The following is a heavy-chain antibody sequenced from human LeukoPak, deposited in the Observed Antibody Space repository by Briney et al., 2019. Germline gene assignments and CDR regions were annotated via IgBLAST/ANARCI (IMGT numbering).Heavy chain of an antibody. D-gene: IGHD3-9*01. J-gene: IGHJ4*02. V-gene: IGHV3-23*01. CDR1: GFTFSSYA. CDR3: VLETTYYDILTGYSPEGYFDY. Sequence: GGSLRPSCAASGFTFSSYAMSWVRQAPGKGLEWVSAISGSGGSTYYADSVKGRFTISRDNSKNTLYLQMNSLRAEDTAVYYCVLETTYYDILTGYSPEGYFDYWGQGTLVTVSS. CDR2: ISGSGGST.